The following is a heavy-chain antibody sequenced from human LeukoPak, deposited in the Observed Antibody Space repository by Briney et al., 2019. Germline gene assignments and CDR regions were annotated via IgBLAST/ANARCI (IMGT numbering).Heavy chain of an antibody. CDR2: INHSGST. CDR1: GGSFSGYY. CDR3: ARGRRTSTAFDI. V-gene: IGHV4-34*01. J-gene: IGHJ3*02. Sequence: SETLSLTCAVYGGSFSGYYWSWIRQPPGKGLEWIGGINHSGSTNYNPSLKSRVTISVDTSKNQFSLKLSSVTAADTAVYYCARGRRTSTAFDIWGQGTMVTVSS. D-gene: IGHD2-2*01.